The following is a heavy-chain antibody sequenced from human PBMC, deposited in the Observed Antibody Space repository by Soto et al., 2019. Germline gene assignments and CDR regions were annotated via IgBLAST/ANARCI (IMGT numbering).Heavy chain of an antibody. J-gene: IGHJ4*02. CDR1: VYTFSKYW. CDR2: IYPGDSDA. D-gene: IGHD3-10*01. CDR3: ARQGGEYNTMSDY. Sequence: PGESLKISCKGSVYTFSKYWIGWVRQTPGKGLEWMGMIYPGDSDARYSPSFEGQVTFSADKSISTAYLQWSSLKASDTAIYYCARQGGEYNTMSDYWGQGTLVTVSS. V-gene: IGHV5-51*01.